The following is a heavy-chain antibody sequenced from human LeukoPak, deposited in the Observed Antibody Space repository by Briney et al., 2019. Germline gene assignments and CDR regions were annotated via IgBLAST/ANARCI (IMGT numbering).Heavy chain of an antibody. CDR3: AKDVPSAYFDY. CDR1: GFTFSNYG. CDR2: VRYDETTK. D-gene: IGHD2-2*01. Sequence: GGSLRLSCAASGFTFSNYGMHWVRQAPGKGLEWVAFVRYDETTKFYADSVKGRFTISRDNSKTTLYLQMNSLRAEDTAVYYCAKDVPSAYFDYWGQGTLVTVSS. V-gene: IGHV3-30*02. J-gene: IGHJ4*02.